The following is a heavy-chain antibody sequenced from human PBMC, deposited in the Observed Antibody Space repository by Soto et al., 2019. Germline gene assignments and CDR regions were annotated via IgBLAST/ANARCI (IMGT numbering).Heavy chain of an antibody. CDR3: ARDAFCTYGVCYVDYYYYGMDV. CDR2: ISSSSSYI. CDR1: ECTSSSYG. D-gene: IGHD2-8*01. Sequence: VPSSASECTSSSYGGHRISKNKGKGLEWVSSISSSSSYIYYADSVKGRFTISRDNARNSLYLQMNSLRAEDTAVYYCARDAFCTYGVCYVDYYYYGMDVWVQGTTVSVSS. V-gene: IGHV3-21*01. J-gene: IGHJ6*02.